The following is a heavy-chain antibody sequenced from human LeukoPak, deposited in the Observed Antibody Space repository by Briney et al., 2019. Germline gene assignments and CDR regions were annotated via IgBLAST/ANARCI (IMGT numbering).Heavy chain of an antibody. J-gene: IGHJ4*02. D-gene: IGHD3-10*01. CDR2: IIPIFGTA. V-gene: IGHV1-69*06. CDR1: GGTFSSYA. CDR3: ARDTTMVRGVFDY. Sequence: SVKLSCKASGGTFSSYAISWVRQAPGQGLEWMGGIIPIFGTANYAQTFQGRVTITADKSTSTAYMELNSLRSDDTAVYYCARDTTMVRGVFDYWGQGTLVTVSS.